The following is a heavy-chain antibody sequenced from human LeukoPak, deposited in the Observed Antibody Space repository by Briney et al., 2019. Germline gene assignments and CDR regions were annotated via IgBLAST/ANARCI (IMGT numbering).Heavy chain of an antibody. CDR2: ISDSGLST. CDR3: ARDRDDGGFEY. CDR1: GFTFSKNA. J-gene: IGHJ4*02. D-gene: IGHD4-23*01. Sequence: GGSLRLSCAASGFTFSKNAMRWVRQTPGKGLEWVSAISDSGLSTYYADSVKGRFTISRDNSKSTLYLQMNSLRAEDTAVYYCARDRDDGGFEYWGQGTLVTVSS. V-gene: IGHV3-23*01.